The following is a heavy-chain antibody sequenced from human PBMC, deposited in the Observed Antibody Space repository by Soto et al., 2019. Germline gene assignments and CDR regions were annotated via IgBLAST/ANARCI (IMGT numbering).Heavy chain of an antibody. V-gene: IGHV1-46*01. CDR2: INPHGGST. CDR1: GDTFTSYY. J-gene: IGHJ5*02. Sequence: GASVKVSCKAPGDTFTSYYLNWVRHAPGQGLEWMGVINPHGGSTKYAQKFQGRITMTRDTSRSTVYMELSSLRSDDTAIYYCARSSGGNFGIIIEGSNWFDPWGQGTLVTVSS. CDR3: ARSSGGNFGIIIEGSNWFDP. D-gene: IGHD3-3*01.